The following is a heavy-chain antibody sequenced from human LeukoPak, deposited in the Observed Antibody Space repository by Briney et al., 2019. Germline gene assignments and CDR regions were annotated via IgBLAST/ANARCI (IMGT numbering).Heavy chain of an antibody. J-gene: IGHJ6*02. CDR1: GFTFSNYA. D-gene: IGHD2-2*01. V-gene: IGHV3-30*04. Sequence: PGRSLRLSCGASGFTFSNYAMHWVRQAPGKGLEWVAVISDDGSHKYHADSVKGRFTISRDNSKNTLYVQVNSLRAEDTAVYYCAREGCTVTSCYHYYYYGRDVGAQGPTVTVPS. CDR3: AREGCTVTSCYHYYYYGRDV. CDR2: ISDDGSHK.